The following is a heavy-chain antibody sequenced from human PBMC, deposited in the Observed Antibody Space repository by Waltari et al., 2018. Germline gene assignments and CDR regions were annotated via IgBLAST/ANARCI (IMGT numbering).Heavy chain of an antibody. CDR1: GFTFSSYW. D-gene: IGHD4-17*01. CDR3: ARSLTPLYGDYADWYFDL. J-gene: IGHJ2*01. CDR2: IKQDGSEK. Sequence: EVQLVESGGGLVQPGGSLRLSCAASGFTFSSYWMSWVRQAPGKGLEWVANIKQDGSEKYYVDSVKGRFTISRDNAKNSLYLQMNSLRAEDTAVYYCARSLTPLYGDYADWYFDLWGRGTLVTVSS. V-gene: IGHV3-7*01.